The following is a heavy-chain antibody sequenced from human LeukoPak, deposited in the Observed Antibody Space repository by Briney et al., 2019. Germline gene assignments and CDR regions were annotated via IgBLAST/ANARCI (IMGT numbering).Heavy chain of an antibody. CDR1: GFTFSSYT. Sequence: PGGSLRLSCAASGFTFSSYTMNWVRQVPGKGLEWVSSISSSSSYIYYADSVKGRFTISRDNAKNSLYLQMNSPRAEDTAVYYCARDRRTVTTNDYWGQGTLVTVSS. V-gene: IGHV3-21*01. D-gene: IGHD4-17*01. CDR2: ISSSSSYI. J-gene: IGHJ4*02. CDR3: ARDRRTVTTNDY.